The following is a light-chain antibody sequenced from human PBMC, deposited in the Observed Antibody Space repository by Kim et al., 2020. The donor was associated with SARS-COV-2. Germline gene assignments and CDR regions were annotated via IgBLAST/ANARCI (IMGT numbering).Light chain of an antibody. CDR1: SLRRYY. CDR2: SYD. Sequence: SSELTQDPAVSVTLGQTVRITCQGDSLRRYYASWYQQKPGQAPILVFYSYDTRPSGIPDRISGSTSGNTASLTITGAQAEDEADYYCNSRDGNGDQFVFG. J-gene: IGLJ1*01. V-gene: IGLV3-19*01. CDR3: NSRDGNGDQFV.